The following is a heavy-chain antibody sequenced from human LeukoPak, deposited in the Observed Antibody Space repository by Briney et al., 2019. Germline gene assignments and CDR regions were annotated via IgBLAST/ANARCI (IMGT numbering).Heavy chain of an antibody. D-gene: IGHD1-26*01. CDR2: IYTSGST. V-gene: IGHV4-4*07. Sequence: SETLSLTCTVSGGSISSYYWGWIRQPAGKGLEWIGRIYTSGSTNYNPSLKSRVTMSVDTSKNQFSLKLSSVTAADTAVYYCARESEWERDYYYYYYMDVWGKGTTVTISS. J-gene: IGHJ6*03. CDR1: GGSISSYY. CDR3: ARESEWERDYYYYYYMDV.